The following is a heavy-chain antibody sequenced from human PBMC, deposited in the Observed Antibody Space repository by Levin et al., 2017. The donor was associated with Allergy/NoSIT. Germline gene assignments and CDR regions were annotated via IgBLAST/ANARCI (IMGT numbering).Heavy chain of an antibody. J-gene: IGHJ4*02. D-gene: IGHD6-13*01. CDR2: INSASSYT. V-gene: IGHV3-21*01. CDR3: AGDRYSSSWYPFDY. Sequence: AGGSLRLSCAASGFTFGTSSMNWVRQAPGKGLEWFSSINSASSYTYYADSVKGRFTISRDNAKNSLYLQMTSLRDEDTAVYYCAGDRYSSSWYPFDYWGQGTLVTVSS. CDR1: GFTFGTSS.